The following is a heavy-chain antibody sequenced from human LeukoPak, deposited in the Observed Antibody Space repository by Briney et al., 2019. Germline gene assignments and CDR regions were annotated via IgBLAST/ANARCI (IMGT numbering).Heavy chain of an antibody. CDR1: GFTFSNAW. J-gene: IGHJ5*02. CDR3: TTVPTQYPYCSSTSCYDGWFDP. D-gene: IGHD2-2*01. CDR2: IKSKTDGGTT. V-gene: IGHV3-15*01. Sequence: PGGSLRLSCAASGFTFSNAWMSWVRQAPGKGLEWVGRIKSKTDGGTTDYAAPVKGRFTISRDDSKNTLYLQMNSLKTEDTAVYYCTTVPTQYPYCSSTSCYDGWFDPWGQGTLVTVSS.